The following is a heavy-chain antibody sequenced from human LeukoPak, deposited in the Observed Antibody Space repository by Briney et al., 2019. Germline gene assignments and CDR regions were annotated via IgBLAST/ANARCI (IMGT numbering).Heavy chain of an antibody. Sequence: SETLSLTCAVYGGSFSGYYWSWIRQPPGKGLEWIGEINHSGSTNYNPSLKSRVTISVDTSKNQFSLKLSSVTAADTAVYYCARGRGGYYYDSSGRVCDYWGQGTLVTVSS. V-gene: IGHV4-34*01. D-gene: IGHD3-22*01. CDR2: INHSGST. J-gene: IGHJ4*02. CDR1: GGSFSGYY. CDR3: ARGRGGYYYDSSGRVCDY.